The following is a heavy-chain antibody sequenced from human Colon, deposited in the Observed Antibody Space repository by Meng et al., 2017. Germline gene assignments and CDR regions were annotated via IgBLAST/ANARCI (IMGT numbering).Heavy chain of an antibody. CDR2: IYSSGST. D-gene: IGHD6-19*01. Sequence: GQRRGAGPGLVRPSETLSLTCNFPGVFVKGGIYYWNWIRQPPGKTLEWIGYIYSSGSTTYNPSLKSRVTISLDTPKNQFSLKLTSVTAADTAVYYCAREGPIAVAGYDYWGQGTLVTVSS. V-gene: IGHV4-61*01. CDR3: AREGPIAVAGYDY. CDR1: GVFVKGGIYY. J-gene: IGHJ4*02.